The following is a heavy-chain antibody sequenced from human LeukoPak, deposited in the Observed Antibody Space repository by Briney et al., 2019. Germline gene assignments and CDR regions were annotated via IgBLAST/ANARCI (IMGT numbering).Heavy chain of an antibody. CDR1: GYTFTGYY. V-gene: IGHV1-2*02. CDR3: ARGFWRGYYRFDY. Sequence: EASVTVSCKASGYTFTGYYMHWVRQAAGQGLEWMGWINPNSGGTNYAQKFQGRVTMTRDTSISTAYMELSRLRSDDTAVYYCARGFWRGYYRFDYWGQGTLVTVSS. J-gene: IGHJ4*02. D-gene: IGHD3-3*01. CDR2: INPNSGGT.